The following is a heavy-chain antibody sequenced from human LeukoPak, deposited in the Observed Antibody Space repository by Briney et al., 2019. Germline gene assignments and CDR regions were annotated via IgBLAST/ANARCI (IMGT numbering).Heavy chain of an antibody. CDR2: ISYDGSNK. D-gene: IGHD6-6*01. V-gene: IGHV3-30-3*01. CDR1: GFTFSSYA. CDR3: ARAYVEYSSSWAPDY. Sequence: GRSLRLSCAASGFTFSSYAMHWVRQAPGKGLEWVAVISYDGSNKYYADSVKGRFTISRDNSKNTLYLQMNSLRAEDTPVYYCARAYVEYSSSWAPDYWSQATQPTVPS. J-gene: IGHJ4*02.